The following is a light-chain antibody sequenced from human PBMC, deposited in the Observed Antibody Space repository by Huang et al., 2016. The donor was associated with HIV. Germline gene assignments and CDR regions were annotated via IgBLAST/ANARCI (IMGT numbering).Light chain of an antibody. J-gene: IGKJ1*01. V-gene: IGKV3-15*01. CDR3: QQYNDWPRS. CDR1: QNINTN. CDR2: AAS. Sequence: EIVMTQSPATLSVARGERATHSCRASQNINTNLAWFQQKPGQAPRLLIDAASTRNADFPARFSGSGSRTEFTLTISSLQSEDIAVYYCQQYNDWPRSFGRGTKVEIK.